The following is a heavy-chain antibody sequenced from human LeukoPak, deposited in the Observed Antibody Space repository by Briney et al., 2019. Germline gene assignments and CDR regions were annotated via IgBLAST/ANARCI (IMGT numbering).Heavy chain of an antibody. CDR3: ARGLGYCSGGSCYMDYDY. Sequence: SETLSLTCTVSGGSISSYYWSWIRQPAGKGLEWIGRIYTSGSTNYNPSLKSRVTMSVDTSKNQFSLTLSSVTAADTAVYYCARGLGYCSGGSCYMDYDYWGQGTLVTVSS. D-gene: IGHD2-15*01. CDR2: IYTSGST. V-gene: IGHV4-4*07. CDR1: GGSISSYY. J-gene: IGHJ4*02.